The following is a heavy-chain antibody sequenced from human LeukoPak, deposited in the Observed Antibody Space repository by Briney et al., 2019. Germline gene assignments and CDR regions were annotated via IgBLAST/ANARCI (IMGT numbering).Heavy chain of an antibody. V-gene: IGHV4-59*01. J-gene: IGHJ6*02. D-gene: IGHD6-6*01. CDR1: GGSISGYY. CDR3: ARHLYSSSPRQKYYYYYYGMDV. Sequence: SETLSLTCTVSGGSISGYYWSWIRQPPGKGLEWIGYIYYSGSTNYNPSLKSRVTISVDASKNQFSLKLSSVTAADTAVYYCARHLYSSSPRQKYYYYYYGMDVWGQGTTVTVSS. CDR2: IYYSGST.